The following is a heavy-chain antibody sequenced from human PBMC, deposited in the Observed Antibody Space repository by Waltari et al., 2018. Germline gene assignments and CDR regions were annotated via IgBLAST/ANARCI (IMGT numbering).Heavy chain of an antibody. Sequence: EVQLVESGGGLVQPGGSLRLSWEVSGFPFNNYHMNWVRLAPGRWLEWLSYISSDSNVIYYSDSVRGRFTVSRDNAKSSLFLQMNSLRAEDTAVYYCARELDHIKDDYWGQGTLVTVSS. CDR3: ARELDHIKDDY. CDR1: GFPFNNYH. J-gene: IGHJ4*02. D-gene: IGHD3-3*02. V-gene: IGHV3-48*04. CDR2: ISSDSNVI.